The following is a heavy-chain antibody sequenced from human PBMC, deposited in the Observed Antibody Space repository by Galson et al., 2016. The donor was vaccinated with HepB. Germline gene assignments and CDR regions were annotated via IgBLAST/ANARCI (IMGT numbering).Heavy chain of an antibody. CDR1: GYTFTTYY. D-gene: IGHD5-18*01. V-gene: IGHV1-46*01. Sequence: SVKVSCKASGYTFTTYYMHWVRQAPGQGLEWMGIINSGGGDTTHAEKFQGRVTMTRDTSTDTVYMELSSLRSEDTAVYYCASGAATDISYDYWGQGTLVTVSS. CDR3: ASGAATDISYDY. J-gene: IGHJ4*02. CDR2: INSGGGDT.